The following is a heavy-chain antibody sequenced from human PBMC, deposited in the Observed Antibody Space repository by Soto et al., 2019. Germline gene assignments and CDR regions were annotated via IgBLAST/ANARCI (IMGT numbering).Heavy chain of an antibody. Sequence: SETLSLTCTVSGGSISSYYWTWIRQSPGKGLEWIGYIYYTGSTKYSPSLKSRVTISLGTSRNQFSLNLSSVTAADTAVYFCARGGTYGDYFDYWGQGTPVTVSS. CDR2: IYYTGST. J-gene: IGHJ4*02. D-gene: IGHD4-17*01. CDR1: GGSISSYY. V-gene: IGHV4-59*01. CDR3: ARGGTYGDYFDY.